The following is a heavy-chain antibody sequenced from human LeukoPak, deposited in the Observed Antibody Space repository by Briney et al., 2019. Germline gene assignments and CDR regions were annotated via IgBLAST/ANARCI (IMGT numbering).Heavy chain of an antibody. V-gene: IGHV1-2*02. J-gene: IGHJ4*02. CDR3: APTSEAYTSNWSV. CDR1: GYRFTDDY. CDR2: INPDTDFT. D-gene: IGHD3-16*01. Sequence: ASVKVSSKTSGYRFTDDYIHWVRQAPGQGREGMGWINPDTDFTNYAPKFRGRVIMTRDTTISTAYMEVSRLTFDDTAIYYCAPTSEAYTSNWSVWGQGTLVTVSP.